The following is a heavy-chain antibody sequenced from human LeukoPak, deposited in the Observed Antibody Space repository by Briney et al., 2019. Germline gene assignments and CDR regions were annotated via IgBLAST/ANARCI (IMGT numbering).Heavy chain of an antibody. CDR1: GGSFSGYY. CDR2: IYFSGHT. V-gene: IGHV4-59*01. Sequence: PSETLSLTCAVYGGSFSGYYWSWIRQPPGKRLEWIGYIYFSGHTNYSPPLKSRVTMSLDAPRDHFSLQLNSVTAADTAVYYCARGHGYSGHALAYWGQGILVTVSS. CDR3: ARGHGYSGHALAY. D-gene: IGHD5-12*01. J-gene: IGHJ4*02.